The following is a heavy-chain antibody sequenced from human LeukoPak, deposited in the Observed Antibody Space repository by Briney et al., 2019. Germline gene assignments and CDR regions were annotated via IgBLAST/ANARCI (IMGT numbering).Heavy chain of an antibody. CDR3: ARDLTRDIVVPAASAIDY. D-gene: IGHD2-2*01. V-gene: IGHV1-18*01. J-gene: IGHJ4*02. CDR1: GYTFTSYG. CDR2: ISAYNGNT. Sequence: ASVNVSCKASGYTFTSYGISWVRQAPGQGLEWMGWISAYNGNTNYAQKLQGGVTMTTDTSTSTAYMELRSLRSDDTAVYYCARDLTRDIVVPAASAIDYWGQGTLVTVSS.